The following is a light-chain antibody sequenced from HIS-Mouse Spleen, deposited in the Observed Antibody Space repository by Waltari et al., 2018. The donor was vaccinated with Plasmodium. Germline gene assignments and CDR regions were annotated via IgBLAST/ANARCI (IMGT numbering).Light chain of an antibody. V-gene: IGKV1-9*01. J-gene: IGKJ3*01. Sequence: DIQLTQSPSFLSASVGDRATITCRASQGISSYLAWYQQKPRKAPKLLIYAASTLQSGVPSRFSGSGSGTEFTLTISSLQPEDFATYYCQQLNSYPLFTFGPGTKVDIK. CDR2: AAS. CDR3: QQLNSYPLFT. CDR1: QGISSY.